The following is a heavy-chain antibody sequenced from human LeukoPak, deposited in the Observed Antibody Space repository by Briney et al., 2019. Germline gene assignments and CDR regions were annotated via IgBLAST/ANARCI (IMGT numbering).Heavy chain of an antibody. CDR3: ARDPLDYGDLGDYFDF. D-gene: IGHD4-17*01. V-gene: IGHV3-30*04. CDR2: ISNDGSKK. Sequence: GGSLRLSCAASGFTFSTYAIHWARQAPGKGLEWVAVISNDGSKKYYADSVKGRFTISRDNSKNTLYLQMNSLRAEDTAVYYCARDPLDYGDLGDYFDFWGQGTLVTVSS. J-gene: IGHJ4*02. CDR1: GFTFSTYA.